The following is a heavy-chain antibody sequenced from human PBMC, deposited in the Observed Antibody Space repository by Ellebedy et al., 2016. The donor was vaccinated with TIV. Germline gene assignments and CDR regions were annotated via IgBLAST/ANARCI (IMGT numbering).Heavy chain of an antibody. J-gene: IGHJ4*02. V-gene: IGHV3-23*01. CDR2: ISGSGGST. D-gene: IGHD5-18*01. CDR3: ASPQLWSYYFDC. Sequence: PGGSLRLSCAASGFTFNSYAMSWVRQAPGKGLEWVSAISGSGGSTYYADSVKGRFTISRDNSKNTLYLQMNSLRVEDTAVYYCASPQLWSYYFDCWGQGTLVTVSS. CDR1: GFTFNSYA.